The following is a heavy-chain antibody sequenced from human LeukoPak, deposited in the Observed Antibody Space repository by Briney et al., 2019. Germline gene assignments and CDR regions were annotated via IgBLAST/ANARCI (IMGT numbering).Heavy chain of an antibody. D-gene: IGHD6-19*01. Sequence: PSETLSLTCSVSGGSISSSSYYWGWIRQPPGKGLGWIGSFYYSGNTYYNPSLKSRVTISVDTSKNEFSLKLRSVTAADTAVYYCARTAGVAVAGSRQYFDYWGQGTLVTVSS. CDR2: FYYSGNT. V-gene: IGHV4-39*01. CDR3: ARTAGVAVAGSRQYFDY. CDR1: GGSISSSSYY. J-gene: IGHJ4*02.